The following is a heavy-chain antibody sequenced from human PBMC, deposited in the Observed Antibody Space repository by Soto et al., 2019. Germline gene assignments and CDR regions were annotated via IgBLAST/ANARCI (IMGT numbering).Heavy chain of an antibody. J-gene: IGHJ3*02. CDR1: GYTFTNYA. D-gene: IGHD4-17*01. CDR3: AKVFNGDKMFDVFDI. V-gene: IGHV1-3*01. Sequence: ASVKVSCKASGYTFTNYAIHWVRQAPGQRLEWMGWINAGNGKTKYSQNFQGGVTITRDTSASIVYMEVNSLRSEDTALYYCAKVFNGDKMFDVFDIWGQGTMVTVSS. CDR2: INAGNGKT.